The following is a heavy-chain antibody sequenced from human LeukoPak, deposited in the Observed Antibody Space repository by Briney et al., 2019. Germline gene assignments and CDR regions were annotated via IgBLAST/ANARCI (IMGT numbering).Heavy chain of an antibody. D-gene: IGHD3-10*01. CDR3: ARSIRFGESRYFDY. Sequence: KSGGSLRLSCAASGFTFSSYSMNWVRQAPGKGLEWVSSISSSSSYIYYADSVKGRFTISRDNAKNSLYLQMNSLRAEDTAVYYCARSIRFGESRYFDYWGQGTLVTVSS. V-gene: IGHV3-21*01. CDR1: GFTFSSYS. J-gene: IGHJ4*02. CDR2: ISSSSSYI.